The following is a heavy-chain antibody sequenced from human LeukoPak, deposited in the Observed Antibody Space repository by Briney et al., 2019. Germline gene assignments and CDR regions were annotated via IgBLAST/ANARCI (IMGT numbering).Heavy chain of an antibody. V-gene: IGHV1-18*01. CDR2: ISAYNGNT. D-gene: IGHD3-16*02. CDR1: GYTFTSYG. Sequence: ASVNVSCKASGYTFTSYGISWVRQAPGQGLEWMGWISAYNGNTNYAQKLQGRVTMTTDTSTSTAYMELRSLRSDDTAVYYCARVAYDYVWGSYRYTLLDYWGQGTLVTVSS. CDR3: ARVAYDYVWGSYRYTLLDY. J-gene: IGHJ4*02.